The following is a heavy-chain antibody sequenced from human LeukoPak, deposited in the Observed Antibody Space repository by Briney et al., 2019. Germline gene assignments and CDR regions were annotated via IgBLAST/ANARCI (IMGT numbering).Heavy chain of an antibody. CDR3: ARGAAAGPNYYYYGMDV. CDR1: GFTFSDYY. J-gene: IGHJ6*02. CDR2: ISSSGSTI. D-gene: IGHD6-13*01. Sequence: GGSLRLSCAASGFTFSDYYMSWIRQAPGKGLEWVSYISSSGSTIYYADSVKGRFTISRDNAKNSLYLQMNSLRAEDTAVYYCARGAAAGPNYYYYGMDVWGQGTTVTVSS. V-gene: IGHV3-11*01.